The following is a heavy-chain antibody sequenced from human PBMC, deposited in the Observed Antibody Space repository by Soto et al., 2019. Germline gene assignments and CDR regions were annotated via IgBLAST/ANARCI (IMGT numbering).Heavy chain of an antibody. CDR2: INHSGTI. J-gene: IGHJ6*02. Sequence: SETLSLTCAVYGGSFSCYYWTWIRQPPGKGLEWIGEINHSGTINFNPSLKSRLTISLDTSKKHFSLKLSSVTDADTAAYYCARADRTLVTSYSLDVWGQGTTVTVSS. V-gene: IGHV4-34*01. CDR3: ARADRTLVTSYSLDV. D-gene: IGHD2-21*02. CDR1: GGSFSCYY.